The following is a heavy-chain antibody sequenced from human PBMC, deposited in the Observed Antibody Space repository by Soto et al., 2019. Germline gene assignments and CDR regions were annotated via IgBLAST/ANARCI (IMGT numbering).Heavy chain of an antibody. CDR3: AKGYDYRNYGDYYYGMDV. CDR2: ISYDGSNK. D-gene: IGHD4-4*01. Sequence: QVQLVESGGGVVQPGRSLRLSCAASGFTFSSYGMHWVRQAPGKGLEWVAVISYDGSNKYYADSVKGRFTISRDNSKNTLDLQMNSLRAEDTAVYYCAKGYDYRNYGDYYYGMDVWGQGTTVTVSS. CDR1: GFTFSSYG. J-gene: IGHJ6*02. V-gene: IGHV3-30*18.